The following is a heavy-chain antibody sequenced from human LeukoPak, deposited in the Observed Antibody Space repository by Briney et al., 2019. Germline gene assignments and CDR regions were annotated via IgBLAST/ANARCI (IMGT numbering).Heavy chain of an antibody. CDR1: GGSISSSDYY. D-gene: IGHD6-19*01. CDR3: ARGGGSYSSGWSDY. J-gene: IGHJ4*02. V-gene: IGHV4-39*07. CDR2: IYYSVTT. Sequence: SETLSLTCTVSGGSISSSDYYWGWIRQPPGKGLEWIGSIYYSVTTYYNPSLKSRVTISVDTSKNQFSLKLSSVTAADTAVYYCARGGGSYSSGWSDYWGQGTLVTVSS.